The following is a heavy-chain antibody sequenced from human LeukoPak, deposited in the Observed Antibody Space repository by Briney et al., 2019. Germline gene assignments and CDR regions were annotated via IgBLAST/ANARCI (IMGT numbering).Heavy chain of an antibody. Sequence: SETLSLTCTVSGGSISSGGYYWSWIRQHPGKGLEWIGYIYYSGSTYYNPSLKSRATISVDTSKNQFSLKLSSVTAADTAVYYCARDYGDYYFDYWGQGTLVTVSS. D-gene: IGHD4-17*01. CDR3: ARDYGDYYFDY. CDR1: GGSISSGGYY. CDR2: IYYSGST. J-gene: IGHJ4*02. V-gene: IGHV4-31*03.